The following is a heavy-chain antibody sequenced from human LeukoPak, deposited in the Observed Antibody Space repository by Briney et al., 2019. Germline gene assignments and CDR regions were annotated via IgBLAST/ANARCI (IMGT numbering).Heavy chain of an antibody. CDR1: GFTFSSYA. Sequence: GGSLRLSCAASGFTFSSYAMHWVRQAPGKGLEWVAVISYDGSNKYYADSVKGRFNISREYSKNTLYLQMNSLRAEDTAVYYCARARQQLVRYVGLDYWGQGTLVTVSS. CDR2: ISYDGSNK. J-gene: IGHJ4*02. D-gene: IGHD6-13*01. CDR3: ARARQQLVRYVGLDY. V-gene: IGHV3-30*04.